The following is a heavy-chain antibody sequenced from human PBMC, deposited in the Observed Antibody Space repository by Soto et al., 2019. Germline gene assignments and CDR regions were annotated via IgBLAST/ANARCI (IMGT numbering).Heavy chain of an antibody. D-gene: IGHD3-3*01. Sequence: SETLSLTCAVSGGSISSSNWWSWVRQPPGKGLEWIGEIYHSGSTNYNPSLRSRVTISVDKSKNQFSLKLSSVTAADTAVYYCARDKQRSYYDFWSGYYYYYGMDVWGQGTTVTVSS. J-gene: IGHJ6*02. CDR3: ARDKQRSYYDFWSGYYYYYGMDV. V-gene: IGHV4-4*02. CDR2: IYHSGST. CDR1: GGSISSSNW.